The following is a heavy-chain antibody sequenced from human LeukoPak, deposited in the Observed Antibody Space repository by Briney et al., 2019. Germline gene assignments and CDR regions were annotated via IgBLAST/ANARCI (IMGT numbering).Heavy chain of an antibody. Sequence: ASVKVSCKASGGTFSSYAISWVRQAPGQGLEWMGGIIPIFGTANYAQKFQGRVTITRNTSISTAYMELSSLRSEDTAVYYCARGLRVFWSALSNWGQGALVTVSS. CDR1: GGTFSSYA. D-gene: IGHD3-3*01. CDR3: ARGLRVFWSALSN. V-gene: IGHV1-69*05. CDR2: IIPIFGTA. J-gene: IGHJ4*02.